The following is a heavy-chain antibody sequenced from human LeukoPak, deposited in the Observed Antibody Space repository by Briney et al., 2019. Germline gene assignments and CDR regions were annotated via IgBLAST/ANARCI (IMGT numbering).Heavy chain of an antibody. CDR1: GFTFSSYE. J-gene: IGHJ6*03. CDR3: AYTSGYDFSSYYYYYMDV. Sequence: GGSLRLSCAASGFTFSSYEMNWVRQAPGKGLEWVSYISSSGSTIYYADSVKGRFTISRDNAKNSLYLQMNSLSAEDTAVYYCAYTSGYDFSSYYYYYMDVWGKGTTVTVSS. CDR2: ISSSGSTI. V-gene: IGHV3-48*03. D-gene: IGHD5-12*01.